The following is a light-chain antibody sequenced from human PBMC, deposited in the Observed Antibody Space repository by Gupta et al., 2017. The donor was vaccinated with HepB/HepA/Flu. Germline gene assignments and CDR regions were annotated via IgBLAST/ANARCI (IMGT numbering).Light chain of an antibody. CDR3: SSYTSSYTLV. J-gene: IGLJ1*01. CDR1: SSDVGAYNY. V-gene: IGLV2-14*01. Sequence: QSALTQPASASGSPGQSITISCTGTSSDVGAYNYVSWYQQHPGKAPKLMIYDVTNRPSGVANRFSGSKSGNTAALTISGLQAEDEADYYCSSYTSSYTLVFGTGTKVTVL. CDR2: DVT.